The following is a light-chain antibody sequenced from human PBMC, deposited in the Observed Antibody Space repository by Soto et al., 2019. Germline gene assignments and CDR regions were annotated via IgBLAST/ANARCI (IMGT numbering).Light chain of an antibody. J-gene: IGLJ1*01. V-gene: IGLV2-11*01. CDR1: SSDVGGYNY. CDR2: DVS. CDR3: CSYAGSYWV. Sequence: QSVLTQPRSVSGSPGQSVTISCTGTSSDVGGYNYVSWYQQHPGRAPKLMIYDVSKRPSGVPDRFSGSKSGNTASLTISGLQAEDEADYYCCSYAGSYWVFGTGTKV.